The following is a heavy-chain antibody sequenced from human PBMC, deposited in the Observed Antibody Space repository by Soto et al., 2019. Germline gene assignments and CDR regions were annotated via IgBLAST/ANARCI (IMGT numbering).Heavy chain of an antibody. CDR3: TTDDPINKN. V-gene: IGHV3-15*01. Sequence: GGSLRLSCASSVFTFSNAWMSWVRQAPGKGLEWVGRIKNKPDGGTTDYAAPVKGRFTISRDDSKNTLFLQMNSLNTEDTAVYYCTTDDPINKNWGRGTLVTVSS. CDR2: IKNKPDGGTT. J-gene: IGHJ4*02. CDR1: VFTFSNAW.